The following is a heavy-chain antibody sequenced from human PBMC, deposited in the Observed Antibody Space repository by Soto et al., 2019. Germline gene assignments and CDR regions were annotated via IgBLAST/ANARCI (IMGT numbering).Heavy chain of an antibody. D-gene: IGHD1-1*01. Sequence: SATLSLSCAVSGASIGSGSWWSWVRQPPGKGLEWIGEIFHDGSTNYNPSLKSRVTMSXXXXXXYXSXEXTXVTAXDTALDYCARDEYNDSSDWGQGTLVTV. V-gene: IGHV4-4*02. CDR1: GASIGSGSW. CDR3: ARDEYNDSSD. J-gene: IGHJ4*02. CDR2: IFHDGST.